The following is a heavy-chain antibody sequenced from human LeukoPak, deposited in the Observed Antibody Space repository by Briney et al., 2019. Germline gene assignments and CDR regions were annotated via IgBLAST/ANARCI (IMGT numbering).Heavy chain of an antibody. Sequence: GASVKVSCKASGGTFSSYAISWVRQAPGQGPEWMGGIIPIFGTANYAQKFQGRVTITTDESTSTAYMELSSLRSEDTAVYYCAREGPSSTSCYNYWGQGTLVTVSS. CDR3: AREGPSSTSCYNY. J-gene: IGHJ4*02. V-gene: IGHV1-69*05. CDR2: IIPIFGTA. CDR1: GGTFSSYA. D-gene: IGHD2-2*02.